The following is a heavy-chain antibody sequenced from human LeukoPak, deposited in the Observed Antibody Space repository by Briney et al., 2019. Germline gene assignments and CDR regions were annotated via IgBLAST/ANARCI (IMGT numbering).Heavy chain of an antibody. J-gene: IGHJ4*02. Sequence: GESLKISCKGSGYSFTSYWIGWVRQMPGKGLELMGIIYPGDSDTRYSPSFQGQVTISADKSVSTAYLQWSSLKGSDSAMYYCARQGSGWYDGFEYWGQGTLVTVSS. D-gene: IGHD6-19*01. CDR3: ARQGSGWYDGFEY. CDR1: GYSFTSYW. CDR2: IYPGDSDT. V-gene: IGHV5-51*01.